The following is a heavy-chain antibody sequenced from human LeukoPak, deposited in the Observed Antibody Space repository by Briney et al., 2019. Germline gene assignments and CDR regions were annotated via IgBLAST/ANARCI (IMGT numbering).Heavy chain of an antibody. Sequence: TGGSLRLSCAASGLTFSSYAMSWGRQAPGKGREWVSAISGSGGSTYYADSAKGRFTISRDNSKNTLYLQMNSLRAEDTAVYYCAKYASSGWSDSYYYYYMDVWGKGTTDTVSS. CDR1: GLTFSSYA. V-gene: IGHV3-23*01. CDR3: AKYASSGWSDSYYYYYMDV. CDR2: ISGSGGST. D-gene: IGHD6-19*01. J-gene: IGHJ6*03.